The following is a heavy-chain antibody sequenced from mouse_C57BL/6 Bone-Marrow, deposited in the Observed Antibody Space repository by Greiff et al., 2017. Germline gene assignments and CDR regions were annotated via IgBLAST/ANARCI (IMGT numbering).Heavy chain of an antibody. CDR1: GYTFTSYW. CDR2: IHPNSGST. CDR3: SSDTTVVAHWYFDV. J-gene: IGHJ1*01. D-gene: IGHD1-1*01. Sequence: QVQLQQPGAELVKPGASVKLSCKASGYTFTSYWMHWVKQRPGQGLEWIGMIHPNSGSTNYNEKFKSKATLTVDKSSSTAYMQLSSLTSEYSAVYYCSSDTTVVAHWYFDVCGAETTVTVSS. V-gene: IGHV1-64*01.